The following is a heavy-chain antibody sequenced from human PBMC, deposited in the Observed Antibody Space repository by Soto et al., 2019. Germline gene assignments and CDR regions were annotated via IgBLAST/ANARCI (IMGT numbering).Heavy chain of an antibody. Sequence: QVQLVQSGAEVKKPGSSVNVSCKASGGTFKTYVITWVRQAPGQGLEWMGGIIPLFGTTTYAPKFQGRVTMSADKSTNTVYMEMGSLRSDDTAVYYCARDHVAIKTEAGRSGWFDPWGQGTLVTVSS. V-gene: IGHV1-69*06. CDR3: ARDHVAIKTEAGRSGWFDP. CDR2: IIPLFGTT. J-gene: IGHJ5*02. CDR1: GGTFKTYV. D-gene: IGHD2-21*01.